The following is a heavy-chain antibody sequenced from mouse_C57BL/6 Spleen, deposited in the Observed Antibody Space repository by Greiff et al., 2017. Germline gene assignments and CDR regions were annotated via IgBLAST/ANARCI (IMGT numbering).Heavy chain of an antibody. D-gene: IGHD2-1*01. CDR3: ARKDSYGNYPAWFAY. J-gene: IGHJ3*01. CDR2: IDPSDSYT. V-gene: IGHV1-69*01. Sequence: QVQLQQPGAELVMPGASVKLSCKASGYTFTSYWMHWVKQRPGQGLEWIGEIDPSDSYTNYNQKFKGKSTLTVDKSSSTAYMQLSSLTSEDSAVYDCARKDSYGNYPAWFAYWGQGTLVTVSA. CDR1: GYTFTSYW.